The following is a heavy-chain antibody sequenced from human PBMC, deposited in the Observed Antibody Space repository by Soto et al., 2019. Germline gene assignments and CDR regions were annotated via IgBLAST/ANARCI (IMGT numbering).Heavy chain of an antibody. CDR2: ISYDESDK. J-gene: IGHJ4*02. CDR3: ARDLSVAGPDY. D-gene: IGHD6-19*01. Sequence: WWSLRLSCSASVFTFRSYAMHGFRQAPGKGLEWVAVISYDESDKYYADSLKGRFTISRDNSKNTLYLQMNSLRGEDTAVYYCARDLSVAGPDYWGQGTLVTVSS. CDR1: VFTFRSYA. V-gene: IGHV3-30*03.